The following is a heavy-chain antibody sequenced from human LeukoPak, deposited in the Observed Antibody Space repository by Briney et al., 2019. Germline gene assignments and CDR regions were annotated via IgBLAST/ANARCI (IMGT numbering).Heavy chain of an antibody. CDR2: ISAYNGNT. J-gene: IGHJ5*02. CDR1: GYTFTSYG. CDR3: ARDCGTGTTLSIWFDP. V-gene: IGHV1-18*01. Sequence: ASVKVSCKASGYTFTSYGISWVRQAPGQGLEWMGWISAYNGNTNYAQKLQGRVTMTTDTSTSTAYMELSRLRSDDTAVYYCARDCGTGTTLSIWFDPWGQGTLVTVSS. D-gene: IGHD1-7*01.